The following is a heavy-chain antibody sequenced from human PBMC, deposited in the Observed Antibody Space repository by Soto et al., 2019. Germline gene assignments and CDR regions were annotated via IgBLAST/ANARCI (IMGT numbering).Heavy chain of an antibody. CDR1: GFTFSAYA. D-gene: IGHD6-13*01. CDR2: ISGSGGTT. Sequence: GGSLRLSCAASGFTFSAYAMSWVRQAPGKGLEWVSVISGSGGTTYYADSVKGRFTISRDNSKNTLYVQMNSLRAEDTAVSYCARVTESAAADRFDSWGQGTLVTVSS. J-gene: IGHJ4*02. V-gene: IGHV3-23*01. CDR3: ARVTESAAADRFDS.